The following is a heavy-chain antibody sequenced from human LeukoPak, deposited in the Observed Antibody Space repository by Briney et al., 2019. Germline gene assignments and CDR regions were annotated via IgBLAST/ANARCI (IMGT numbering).Heavy chain of an antibody. CDR2: IFHSGST. Sequence: PSEALSLTCTVSGGSISSGSYYWSWIRQPAVKGLEWIGRIFHSGSTYYNPSLKSRVTISVDTSKNQFSLKLSSVTAADTAMYYCAREVADYGGYYYYHYMDVWGKGTTVTISS. J-gene: IGHJ6*03. D-gene: IGHD4-23*01. CDR3: AREVADYGGYYYYHYMDV. CDR1: GGSISSGSYY. V-gene: IGHV4-39*07.